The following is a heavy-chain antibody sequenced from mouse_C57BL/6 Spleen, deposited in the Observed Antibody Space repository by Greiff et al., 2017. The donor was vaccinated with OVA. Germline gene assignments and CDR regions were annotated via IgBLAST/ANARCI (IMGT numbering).Heavy chain of an antibody. CDR2: IYPGDGDT. CDR3: ARELGRFAY. D-gene: IGHD4-1*01. CDR1: GYAFSSSW. V-gene: IGHV1-82*01. J-gene: IGHJ3*01. Sequence: QVQLQQSGPELVKPGASVKISCKASGYAFSSSWMNWVKQRPGQGLEWIGRIYPGDGDTNYNGKFKGKATLTADKSSSTAYMQLSSLTSEDSAVYFCARELGRFAYWGQGTLVTVSA.